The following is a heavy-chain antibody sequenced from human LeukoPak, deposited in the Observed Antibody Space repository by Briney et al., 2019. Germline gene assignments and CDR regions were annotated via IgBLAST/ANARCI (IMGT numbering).Heavy chain of an antibody. CDR2: IKEDGSDK. J-gene: IGHJ4*02. Sequence: GGSLRLSCAASGFIFSYYWMSWVRQAPGKGLEWVANIKEDGSDKYYVDSVQGRFTISRHNAENSLYLQMNSLRAEDTAVYYCARYDGGVAIDYWGQGTLVTVSS. V-gene: IGHV3-7*01. CDR3: ARYDGGVAIDY. CDR1: GFIFSYYW. D-gene: IGHD3-16*01.